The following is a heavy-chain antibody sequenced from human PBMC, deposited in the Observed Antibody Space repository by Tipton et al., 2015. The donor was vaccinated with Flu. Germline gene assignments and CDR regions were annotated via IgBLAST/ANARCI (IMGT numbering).Heavy chain of an antibody. V-gene: IGHV3-53*01. CDR2: TYSGGTT. Sequence: SLRLSGAASGITVSSNYMSWVRQAPGKGLEWVSVTYSGGTTYYADSVKGRFTISGDNSKNTLYLQMNSLRAEDTAVYYCASLKSRDGNYWGQGTLVTVSS. CDR1: GITVSSNY. D-gene: IGHD5-24*01. CDR3: ASLKSRDGNY. J-gene: IGHJ4*02.